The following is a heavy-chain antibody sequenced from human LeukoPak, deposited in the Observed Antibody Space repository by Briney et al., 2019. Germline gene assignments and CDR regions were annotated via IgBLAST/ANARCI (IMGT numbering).Heavy chain of an antibody. CDR3: ARDGFSKGVLYFDY. J-gene: IGHJ4*02. D-gene: IGHD2-2*01. V-gene: IGHV3-48*01. Sequence: GGSLRLSCAASGFTFSSYSMNWVRQAPGKGLEWVSYISSSSSTIYYADSVKGRFTISRDNAKNSLYLQMNSLRAEDTAVYYCARDGFSKGVLYFDYWGQGTLVTVSS. CDR2: ISSSSSTI. CDR1: GFTFSSYS.